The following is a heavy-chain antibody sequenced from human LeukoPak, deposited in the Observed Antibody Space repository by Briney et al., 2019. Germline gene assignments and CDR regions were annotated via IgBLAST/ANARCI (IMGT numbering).Heavy chain of an antibody. CDR1: GYTLTELS. D-gene: IGHD5-12*01. J-gene: IGHJ4*02. Sequence: ASVKVSCKVSGYTLTELSMHWVRQAPGKGLEWMGGFDPEDGETIYAQKFQGRVTMTEDTSTDTAYMELSSLRSEDTAVYYCATGYSGYDWFDCWGQGTLVTVSS. CDR3: ATGYSGYDWFDC. CDR2: FDPEDGET. V-gene: IGHV1-24*01.